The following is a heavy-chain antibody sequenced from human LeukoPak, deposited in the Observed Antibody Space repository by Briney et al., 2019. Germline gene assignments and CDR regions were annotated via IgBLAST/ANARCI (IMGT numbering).Heavy chain of an antibody. V-gene: IGHV1-18*04. Sequence: ASVKVSCKASGYTFTGYYMHWVRQAPGQGFEWMGWISAYNGNTNYAQKLQGRVTMTTDTSTSTAYMELRSLRSDDTAVYYCARVTPFDILTGYPDYWGQGTLVTVSS. J-gene: IGHJ4*02. CDR1: GYTFTGYY. CDR3: ARVTPFDILTGYPDY. CDR2: ISAYNGNT. D-gene: IGHD3-9*01.